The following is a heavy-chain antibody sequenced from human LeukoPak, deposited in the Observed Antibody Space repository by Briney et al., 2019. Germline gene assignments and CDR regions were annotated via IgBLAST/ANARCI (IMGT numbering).Heavy chain of an antibody. V-gene: IGHV3-53*01. Sequence: GGSLRLSCAASGFTVSNNYMSWVRQAPGKGLEWVSVIYSGGSTYYADSVKGRFTISRDNSKNTLYLQMNSLRAEDTAVYYCARTRFGELLGAFDIWGQGTMVTVSS. CDR2: IYSGGST. J-gene: IGHJ3*02. CDR3: ARTRFGELLGAFDI. CDR1: GFTVSNNY. D-gene: IGHD3-10*01.